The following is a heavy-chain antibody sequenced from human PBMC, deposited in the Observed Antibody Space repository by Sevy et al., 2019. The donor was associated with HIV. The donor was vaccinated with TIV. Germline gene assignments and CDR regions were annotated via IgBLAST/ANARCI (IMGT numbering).Heavy chain of an antibody. CDR2: ISSGGNIT. CDR1: GFTFSNYE. Sequence: GGSLRLSCAAPGFTFSNYEMNWVRQAPGKGLEWVSYISSGGNITYYADSVKGRFTISRDNAENSLSLQMNSLRAEDTAVYYCARVTTYFDDWGRGTLVTVS. D-gene: IGHD2-21*02. CDR3: ARVTTYFDD. V-gene: IGHV3-48*03. J-gene: IGHJ4*02.